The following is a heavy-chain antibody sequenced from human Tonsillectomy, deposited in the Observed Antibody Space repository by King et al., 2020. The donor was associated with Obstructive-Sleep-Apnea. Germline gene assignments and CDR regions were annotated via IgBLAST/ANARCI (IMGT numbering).Heavy chain of an antibody. D-gene: IGHD6-19*01. CDR3: ARGSYSSGWEGDY. J-gene: IGHJ4*02. CDR1: GFTFSNYG. CDR2: IRSGGMNK. V-gene: IGHV3-30*02. Sequence: VQLVESGGGVVQPGRSLRLSCAASGFTFSNYGMHWVRQAPGKGLGWVAFIRSGGMNKYYGDSVKGRFTTSRDNSKNTQYLQMNSLRPEDTAVYYCARGSYSSGWEGDYWGQGTLVIVSS.